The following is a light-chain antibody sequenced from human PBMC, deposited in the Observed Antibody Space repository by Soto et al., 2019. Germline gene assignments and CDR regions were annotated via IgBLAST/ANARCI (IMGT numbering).Light chain of an antibody. J-gene: IGLJ2*01. Sequence: QSALTQPASVSGSPGQSITISCTGTSSDIGDYNFVSWYQQHPGKAPKLMLYDVNIRPSVVSNRFSGYKSGNTASLTISGLQDEEEAYYYCSSWTTSTTMVFGGGTKLTVL. CDR1: SSDIGDYNF. CDR2: DVN. CDR3: SSWTTSTTMV. V-gene: IGLV2-14*03.